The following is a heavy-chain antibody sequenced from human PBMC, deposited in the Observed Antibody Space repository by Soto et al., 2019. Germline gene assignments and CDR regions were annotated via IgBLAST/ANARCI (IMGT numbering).Heavy chain of an antibody. V-gene: IGHV3-23*01. J-gene: IGHJ6*02. CDR1: GFTFSSYA. CDR2: ISGSGGST. CDR3: AKDACSGGSCYLGGYYYYYGMDV. D-gene: IGHD2-15*01. Sequence: GGSLRLSCAASGFTFSSYAMSWVRQAPGKGLEWVSAISGSGGSTYYADSVKGRFTISRDNSKNTLYLQMNSLRAEDKAVYYCAKDACSGGSCYLGGYYYYYGMDVWGQGTTVTVSS.